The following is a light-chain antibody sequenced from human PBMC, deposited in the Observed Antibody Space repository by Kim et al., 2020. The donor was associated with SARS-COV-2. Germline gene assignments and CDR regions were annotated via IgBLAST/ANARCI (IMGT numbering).Light chain of an antibody. V-gene: IGLV2-23*03. CDR3: CSSAQINTFV. Sequence: QSALTQPASVSGSPGQSITISCTGTSSDVGIHLVSWYQQHPGKAPRLIIYEGNKRPFGVSNRLSASQSGITASLTISGLQAEDEADYYCCSSAQINTFVFGGGTKLTVL. J-gene: IGLJ2*01. CDR2: EGN. CDR1: SSDVGIHL.